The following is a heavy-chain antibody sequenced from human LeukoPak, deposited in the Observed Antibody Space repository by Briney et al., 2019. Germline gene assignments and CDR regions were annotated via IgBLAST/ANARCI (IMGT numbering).Heavy chain of an antibody. CDR2: ISSSSSTI. CDR1: GFTFSSYS. CDR3: ARKGGYGMVATRN. J-gene: IGHJ4*02. V-gene: IGHV3-48*04. Sequence: GGSPRLSCAASGFTFSSYSMNWVRQAPGKGLEWVSYISSSSSTIYYADSVKGRFTISRDNAKSSLYLQMNSLRAEDTAVYYCARKGGYGMVATRNWGQGTLVTVSS. D-gene: IGHD5-12*01.